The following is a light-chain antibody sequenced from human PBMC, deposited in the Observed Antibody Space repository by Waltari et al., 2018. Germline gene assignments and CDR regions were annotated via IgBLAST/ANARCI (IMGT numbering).Light chain of an antibody. J-gene: IGLJ2*01. V-gene: IGLV3-1*01. CDR3: QTWDSSTVV. CDR1: KLGEKY. Sequence: SYELTQPPSVSVSPGQTASITCSGHKLGEKYASWYQQKPGQSPVLVIYQDDKRPSRIPERFSGSTSGNTATLTISGTQSLDEADYYCQTWDSSTVVFGGATKLTVL. CDR2: QDD.